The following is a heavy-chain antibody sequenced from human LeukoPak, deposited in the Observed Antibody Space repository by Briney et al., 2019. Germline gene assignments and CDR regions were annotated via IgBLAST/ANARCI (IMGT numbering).Heavy chain of an antibody. CDR2: IYPGDSDT. CDR1: GYSFTSYW. V-gene: IGHV5-51*01. D-gene: IGHD2-2*02. J-gene: IGHJ5*02. CDR3: ARALGYCSSTSCYTGFDP. Sequence: GESLKISCKGSGYSFTSYWIGWVRQMPGKGLEWMGIIYPGDSDTRYSPSFQGQFTISADKSISTAYLQWSSLKASDTAMYYCARALGYCSSTSCYTGFDPWGQGTLVTVSS.